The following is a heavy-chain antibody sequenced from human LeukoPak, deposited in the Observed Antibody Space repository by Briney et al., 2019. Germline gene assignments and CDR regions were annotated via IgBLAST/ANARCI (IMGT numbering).Heavy chain of an antibody. CDR3: ARERNDCYGSSGCVGDSYMDV. D-gene: IGHD3-22*01. J-gene: IGHJ6*03. CDR1: GYTFTNYA. V-gene: IGHV7-4-1*02. CDR2: INTNTGNP. Sequence: GASVKVSCKASGYTFTNYAMNWVRQAPGQGLEWMGWINTNTGNPTYAQGFTGRFVFSLDTSVSTAYLQISSLKADDTAVYYCARERNDCYGSSGCVGDSYMDVWGKGTTVTVSS.